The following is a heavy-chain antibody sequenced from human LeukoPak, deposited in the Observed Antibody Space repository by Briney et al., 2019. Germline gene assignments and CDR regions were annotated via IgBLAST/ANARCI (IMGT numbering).Heavy chain of an antibody. D-gene: IGHD2-2*01. CDR2: ISSGSSTI. J-gene: IGHJ4*02. Sequence: PGGTLRLSCAASGFTFSSYSMNWVRQAPGKGLEWASYISSGSSTIYYADSVKGRFTISRDNAKNSLYLQMNSLRAEDTAVYYCARWCSSSSCFRGFDYWGQGTLVTVSS. CDR3: ARWCSSSSCFRGFDY. CDR1: GFTFSSYS. V-gene: IGHV3-48*01.